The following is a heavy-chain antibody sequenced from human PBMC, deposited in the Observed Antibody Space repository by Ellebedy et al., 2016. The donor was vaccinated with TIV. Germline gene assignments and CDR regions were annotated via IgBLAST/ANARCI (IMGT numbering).Heavy chain of an antibody. CDR2: INKDGSEK. Sequence: PGGSLRLSCAGSGFTFSSYWMSWVRQAPGKGLEWVANINKDGSEKYYVDSVKGRFIISRDNAKKSLYLQMNSLRAEDTAVYYCVRYVAAFDIWGQGTMVTVSS. V-gene: IGHV3-7*03. CDR3: VRYVAAFDI. CDR1: GFTFSSYW. D-gene: IGHD3-16*01. J-gene: IGHJ3*02.